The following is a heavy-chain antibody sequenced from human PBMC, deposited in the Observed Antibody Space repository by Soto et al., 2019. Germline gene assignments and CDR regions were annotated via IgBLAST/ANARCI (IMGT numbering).Heavy chain of an antibody. CDR2: INPSGGST. D-gene: IGHD3-22*01. V-gene: IGHV1-46*01. CDR1: GYTFTSYY. Sequence: ASVKVSCKASGYTFTSYYMHWVRQAPGQGLEWMGIINPSGGSTSYAQKFQGRVTMTRDTSTSTVYMELSSLRSEDTAVYYCARDSLSSLVTSYDSSGYYCLGYWGQGTLVTVSS. J-gene: IGHJ4*02. CDR3: ARDSLSSLVTSYDSSGYYCLGY.